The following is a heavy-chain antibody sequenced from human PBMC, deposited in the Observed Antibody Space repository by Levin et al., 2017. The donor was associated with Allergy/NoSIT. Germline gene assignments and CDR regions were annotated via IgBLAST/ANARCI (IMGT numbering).Heavy chain of an antibody. D-gene: IGHD3-10*02. CDR2: ISSRSNYT. Sequence: SGGSLRLSCAASGFTFSNYYMSWIRQAPGKGLEWVSYISSRSNYTNYADSVKGRFTISRDNAKNSLYLQMNSLTAEDTAVYYCARDVRHEDYWGQGTLVTVSS. J-gene: IGHJ4*02. V-gene: IGHV3-11*05. CDR1: GFTFSNYY. CDR3: ARDVRHEDY.